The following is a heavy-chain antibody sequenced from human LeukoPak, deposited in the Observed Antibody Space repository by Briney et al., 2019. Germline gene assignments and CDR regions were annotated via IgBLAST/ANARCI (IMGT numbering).Heavy chain of an antibody. V-gene: IGHV3-49*03. CDR1: GFTFGDYA. CDR3: TRDTLLRYFDWFVPFDY. D-gene: IGHD3-9*01. J-gene: IGHJ4*02. CDR2: IRSKAYDGTT. Sequence: GGSLRLSCTASGFTFGDYAMSWFRQAPGTGLEWVGFIRSKAYDGTTEYAASVKGRFTISRDDSKSIAYLQMNSLKTEDTAVYYCTRDTLLRYFDWFVPFDYWGQGTLVTVSS.